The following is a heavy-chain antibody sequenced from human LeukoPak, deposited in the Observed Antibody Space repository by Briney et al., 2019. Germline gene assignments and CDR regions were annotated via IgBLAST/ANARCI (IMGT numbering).Heavy chain of an antibody. V-gene: IGHV3-21*01. D-gene: IGHD3-9*01. CDR2: ISSSSSYI. CDR3: ARAPLLGYFDWTQPRWFDP. Sequence: GGSLRLSCAASGFTFSSYSMNWVRQAPGKGLEWVSSISSSSSYIYYADSVKGRFTISRDNAKNSLYLQMNSLRAEDTAVYYCARAPLLGYFDWTQPRWFDPWGQGTLVTVSS. J-gene: IGHJ5*02. CDR1: GFTFSSYS.